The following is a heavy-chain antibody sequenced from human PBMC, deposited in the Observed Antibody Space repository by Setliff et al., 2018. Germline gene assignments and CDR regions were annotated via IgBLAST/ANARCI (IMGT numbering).Heavy chain of an antibody. J-gene: IGHJ4*02. CDR1: GFTVSSNY. D-gene: IGHD3-10*01. CDR2: ISSSGSTI. Sequence: GSLRLSCAASGFTVSSNYMNWVRQAPGKGLEWVSYISSSGSTIYYADSVKGRFTISRDNAKNSLYLQMNSLRAEDTAVYYCARDKDPWRWFGESSLGYWGQGTLVTVSS. V-gene: IGHV3-48*03. CDR3: ARDKDPWRWFGESSLGY.